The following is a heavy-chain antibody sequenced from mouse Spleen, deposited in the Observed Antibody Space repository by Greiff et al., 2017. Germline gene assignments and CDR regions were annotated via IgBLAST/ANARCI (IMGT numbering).Heavy chain of an antibody. CDR3: ARGHYYGSSYRYFDV. CDR2: ISTYYGDA. Sequence: QVHVKQSGAELVRPGVSVKISCKGSGYTFTDYAMHWVKQSHAKSLEWIGVISTYYGDASYNQKFKGKATMTVDKSSSTAYMELARLTSEDSAIYYCARGHYYGSSYRYFDVWGAGTTVTVSS. CDR1: GYTFTDYA. J-gene: IGHJ1*01. V-gene: IGHV1S137*01. D-gene: IGHD1-1*01.